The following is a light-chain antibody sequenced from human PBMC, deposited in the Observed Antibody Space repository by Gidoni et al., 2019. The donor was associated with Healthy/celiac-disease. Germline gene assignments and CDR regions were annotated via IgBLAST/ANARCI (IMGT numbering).Light chain of an antibody. V-gene: IGLV2-23*01. CDR1: SSDVGSYNL. J-gene: IGLJ3*02. CDR3: CSYAGSSTFGV. CDR2: EGS. Sequence: QAALTQPAYVSGSPGQSITISCTGTSSDVGSYNLVSWYQQHPGKAPKLMIYEGSTRPSGVSNRFSGSKSGNTASLTISGLQAEDAAYYYCCSYAGSSTFGVFGGGTTLTVL.